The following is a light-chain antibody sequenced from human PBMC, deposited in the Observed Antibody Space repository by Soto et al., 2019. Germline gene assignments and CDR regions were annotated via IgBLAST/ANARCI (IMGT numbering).Light chain of an antibody. CDR2: GAS. Sequence: EIVLTQSPAMLSVSPGERATLSCRASQSVGINVAWYQQKPGQAPRLLIYGASTRATGSPERFSASGSATEFTLTISSLLSEDFAVYYCQQYNDSPRTFGQGTKVDIK. V-gene: IGKV3-15*01. CDR1: QSVGIN. CDR3: QQYNDSPRT. J-gene: IGKJ1*01.